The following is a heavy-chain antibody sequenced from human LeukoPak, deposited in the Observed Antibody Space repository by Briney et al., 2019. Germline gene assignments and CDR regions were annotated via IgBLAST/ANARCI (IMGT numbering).Heavy chain of an antibody. Sequence: SSETLSLTCAVSGGSISSSNWWRWVRQPPGKGLDWIGEIYHSGSTNYNPSLTSRGPISVDKSKNQFSLKVSSVTAADTAVYYCARIPLVWSSPKGAFDIWGQGTMVTVS. CDR2: IYHSGST. CDR1: GGSISSSNW. J-gene: IGHJ3*02. V-gene: IGHV4-4*02. CDR3: ARIPLVWSSPKGAFDI. D-gene: IGHD3-10*01.